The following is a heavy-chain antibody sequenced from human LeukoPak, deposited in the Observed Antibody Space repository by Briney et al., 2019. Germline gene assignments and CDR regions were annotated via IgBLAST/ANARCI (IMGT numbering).Heavy chain of an antibody. V-gene: IGHV1-69*05. D-gene: IGHD4-11*01. J-gene: IGHJ6*03. Sequence: SVKVSCKASGGTFSSYAISWVRQAPGQGLERMGRIIPIFGTANYAQKFQGRVTITTDESTSTAYMELSSLRSEDTAVYYCARDTVTNYYYYYYMDVWGKGTTVTVSS. CDR1: GGTFSSYA. CDR3: ARDTVTNYYYYYYMDV. CDR2: IIPIFGTA.